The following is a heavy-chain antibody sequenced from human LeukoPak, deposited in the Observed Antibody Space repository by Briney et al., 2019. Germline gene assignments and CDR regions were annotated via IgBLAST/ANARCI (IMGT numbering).Heavy chain of an antibody. Sequence: GGSLRLSCAASGFTFSSYEMNWVRQAPGKGLEWVANIDQGGNDRNYVDSLKGRFTISRDNAKNLLYLQMNSLRVEDTAVYYCAREGGGGYASDYWGQGTRVIVSS. D-gene: IGHD1-1*01. CDR1: GFTFSSYE. J-gene: IGHJ4*02. V-gene: IGHV3-7*01. CDR3: AREGGGGYASDY. CDR2: IDQGGNDR.